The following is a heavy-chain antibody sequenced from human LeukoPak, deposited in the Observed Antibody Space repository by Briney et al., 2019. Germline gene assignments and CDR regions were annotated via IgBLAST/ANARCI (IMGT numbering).Heavy chain of an antibody. Sequence: PGGSLRLSCAASGFTVSSNYMSWVRQAPGKGLEWGSVIYSGGSTYYADSVKGRFTISRDDSKNTLYLQMNSLRAEDTAVYYCARNTDSSGPFDYWGQGTLVTVSS. D-gene: IGHD3-22*01. CDR1: GFTVSSNY. CDR2: IYSGGST. CDR3: ARNTDSSGPFDY. J-gene: IGHJ4*02. V-gene: IGHV3-53*01.